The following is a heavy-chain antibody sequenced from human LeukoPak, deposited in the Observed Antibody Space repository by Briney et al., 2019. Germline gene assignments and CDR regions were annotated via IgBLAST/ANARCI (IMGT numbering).Heavy chain of an antibody. D-gene: IGHD2-2*01. CDR1: GGSISSYY. CDR2: IYYSGST. V-gene: IGHV4-59*01. Sequence: SEALSLTCTVSGGSISSYYWSWIRQPPGKGLEGIGYIYYSGSTNYNPSLKSRVTISVDTSKNQFSLKLSSVTAADTAVYYCARGGADCSSTSCLAFYYYYMDVWGKGTTVTVSS. CDR3: ARGGADCSSTSCLAFYYYYMDV. J-gene: IGHJ6*03.